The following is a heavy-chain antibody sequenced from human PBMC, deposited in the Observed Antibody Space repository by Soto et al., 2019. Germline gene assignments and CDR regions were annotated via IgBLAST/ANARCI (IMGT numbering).Heavy chain of an antibody. CDR1: GGSISSYY. J-gene: IGHJ6*03. V-gene: IGHV4-59*08. CDR2: IYYSGST. Sequence: SETLSLTCTVSGGSISSYYWSWIRQPPGKGLEWIGYIYYSGSTNYNPSLKSRVTISVDTSKNQFSLKLSSVTAADTAVYYCARLDTGTILVAILKRQHYYTDFRGK. CDR3: ARLDTGTILVAILKRQHYYTDF. D-gene: IGHD1-7*01.